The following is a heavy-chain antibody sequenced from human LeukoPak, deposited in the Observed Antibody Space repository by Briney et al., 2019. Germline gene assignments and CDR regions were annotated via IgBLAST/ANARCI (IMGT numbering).Heavy chain of an antibody. Sequence: GGSLRLSCAASGFTFSSYSMNGVRQAPGMGLEWVSYISSTSSTIYYADSVKGRFTISRDNAKNSLYLQMNSLRDEDTAVYYCAGSYTYDILSGLPGYWGQGTLVTVSS. CDR2: ISSTSSTI. CDR3: AGSYTYDILSGLPGY. V-gene: IGHV3-48*02. CDR1: GFTFSSYS. D-gene: IGHD3-9*01. J-gene: IGHJ4*02.